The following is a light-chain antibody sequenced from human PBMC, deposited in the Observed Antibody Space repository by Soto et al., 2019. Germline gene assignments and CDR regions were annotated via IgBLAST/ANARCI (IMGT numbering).Light chain of an antibody. Sequence: QSLLTQPPSASLSPGQSVTISCTGTKNDIGVYDFVSWYQHHPGKAPRLIIYEVVQRPSGVPDRFSGSKSGNTASLTVSGLQAADEADYFCKSYAGSNTYVFGSGTKV. V-gene: IGLV2-8*01. CDR3: KSYAGSNTYV. CDR1: KNDIGVYDF. J-gene: IGLJ1*01. CDR2: EVV.